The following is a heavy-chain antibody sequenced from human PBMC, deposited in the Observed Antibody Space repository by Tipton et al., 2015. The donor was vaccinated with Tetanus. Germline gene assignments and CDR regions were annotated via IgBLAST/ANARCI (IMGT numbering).Heavy chain of an antibody. Sequence: TLSLTCAVSGDSISSAGYSWSWIRQPPGKGLEWIGFIYHNGGTYYNPSLKSRATISVDRSKNQFSLKLSSATAADTAVYFCARGGTMVHGVILQDHFYYWGQGTLVTVSS. D-gene: IGHD3-10*01. CDR1: GDSISSAGYS. J-gene: IGHJ4*02. CDR2: IYHNGGT. CDR3: ARGGTMVHGVILQDHFYY. V-gene: IGHV4-30-2*01.